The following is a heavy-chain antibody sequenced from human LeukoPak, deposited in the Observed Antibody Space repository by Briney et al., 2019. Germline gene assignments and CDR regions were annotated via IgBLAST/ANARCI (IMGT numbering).Heavy chain of an antibody. D-gene: IGHD6-13*01. V-gene: IGHV1-8*01. CDR1: GYTFTSYD. J-gene: IGHJ4*02. Sequence: ASVKVSCKASGYTFTSYDINWVRQATGQGLEWMGWMNPNSGNTGYAQKFQGRVTMTRNTSISTAYMELSSLRSEDTAVHYCARLPRYSSSWLSENWGQGTLVTVSS. CDR3: ARLPRYSSSWLSEN. CDR2: MNPNSGNT.